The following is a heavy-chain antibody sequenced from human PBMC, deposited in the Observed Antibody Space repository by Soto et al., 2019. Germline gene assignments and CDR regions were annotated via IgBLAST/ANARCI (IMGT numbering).Heavy chain of an antibody. CDR2: IRSKAYGGTT. D-gene: IGHD3-3*01. V-gene: IGHV3-49*03. Sequence: GGSLRLSCTASGFTFGDCAMSWIRQAPGKGLEWVGFIRSKAYGGTTEYAASVKGRFTISRDDSKSIAYLQMNSLKTEDTAVYYCTSRYYDFWSGYDAFDIWGQGTMVTVSS. J-gene: IGHJ3*02. CDR1: GFTFGDCA. CDR3: TSRYYDFWSGYDAFDI.